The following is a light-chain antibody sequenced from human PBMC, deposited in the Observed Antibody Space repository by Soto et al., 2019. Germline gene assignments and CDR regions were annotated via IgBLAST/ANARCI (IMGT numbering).Light chain of an antibody. CDR3: GSYAGSYSYVV. J-gene: IGLJ2*01. V-gene: IGLV2-11*01. Sequence: CPGTSSDVGGYNYVSWYQQRPGKAPKLMIYDVSQRPSGVPDRFAGSKSGNTASLSISGLQAEDEADYFCGSYAGSYSYVVFGGGTKVTVL. CDR2: DVS. CDR1: SSDVGGYNY.